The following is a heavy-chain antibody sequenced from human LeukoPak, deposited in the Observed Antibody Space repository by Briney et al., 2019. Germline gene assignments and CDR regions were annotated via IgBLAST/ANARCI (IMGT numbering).Heavy chain of an antibody. CDR1: DDSVSTRNYY. Sequence: SETLSLTCTVSDDSVSTRNYYRNWIRQPAGKGLEWIGRIFTSGSTNYSPSLKGRVAISLDKSRNQFSLKMTSLTAADTAVYFCARSATGGELNWLDPWGQGTLVTVSS. CDR2: IFTSGST. D-gene: IGHD1-1*01. V-gene: IGHV4-4*07. CDR3: ARSATGGELNWLDP. J-gene: IGHJ5*02.